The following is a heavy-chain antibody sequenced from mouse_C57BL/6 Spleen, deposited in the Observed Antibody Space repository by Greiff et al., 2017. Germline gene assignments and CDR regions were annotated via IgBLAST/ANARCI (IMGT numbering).Heavy chain of an antibody. CDR3: ATIKGGWFAY. CDR2: ILPGSGST. V-gene: IGHV1-9*01. J-gene: IGHJ3*01. CDR1: GYTFTGYW. Sequence: VNVVESGAELMKPGASVKLSCKATGYTFTGYWIEWVKQRPGHGLEWIGEILPGSGSTNYNEKFKGKATFTADTSSNTASMQLSSLTAEDSAIYYCATIKGGWFAYWGQGTLVTVSA. D-gene: IGHD1-3*01.